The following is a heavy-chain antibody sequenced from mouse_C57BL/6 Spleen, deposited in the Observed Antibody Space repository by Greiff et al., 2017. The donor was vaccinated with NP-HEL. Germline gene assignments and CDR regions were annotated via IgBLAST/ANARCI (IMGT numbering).Heavy chain of an antibody. CDR3: ASAYLYDFDD. Sequence: EVKLMESGGGLVKPGGSLKLSCAASGFTFSDYGMHWVRQAPEKGLEWVAYISSGSSTIYYADTVKGRFTISRDNAKNTLFLQMTSLRSEDTAMYYCASAYLYDFDDWGQGTTLTVAS. J-gene: IGHJ2*01. V-gene: IGHV5-17*01. D-gene: IGHD6-5*01. CDR1: GFTFSDYG. CDR2: ISSGSSTI.